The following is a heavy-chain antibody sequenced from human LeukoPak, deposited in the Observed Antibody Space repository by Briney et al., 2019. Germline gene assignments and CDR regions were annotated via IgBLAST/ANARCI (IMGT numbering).Heavy chain of an antibody. V-gene: IGHV1-46*01. CDR1: GYTFTSYY. CDR2: INPSGGST. J-gene: IGHJ4*02. D-gene: IGHD6-19*01. Sequence: ASVKVSCKASGYTFTSYYMHWVRQAPGQGLEWMGIINPSGGSTSYAQKFQGRVTMTRDTSTSTVYMDLSSLRSEDTAVYYCARVGVAGPFDYWGQGTLVTVSS. CDR3: ARVGVAGPFDY.